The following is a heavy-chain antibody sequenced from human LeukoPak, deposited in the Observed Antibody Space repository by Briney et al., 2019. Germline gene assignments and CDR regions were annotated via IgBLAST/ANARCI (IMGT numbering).Heavy chain of an antibody. CDR3: ARVYSVYDTIDF. V-gene: IGHV1-3*01. CDR1: GYNFIASA. Sequence: ASVKVSCKASGYNFIASALHWVRQAPGQRLEWMGWINANGNTKYSEKFQGRVTITRDTSASAAYMEVSSLRSEDTAVYHCARVYSVYDTIDFWGQGTLVTVSS. J-gene: IGHJ4*02. D-gene: IGHD5/OR15-5a*01. CDR2: INANGNT.